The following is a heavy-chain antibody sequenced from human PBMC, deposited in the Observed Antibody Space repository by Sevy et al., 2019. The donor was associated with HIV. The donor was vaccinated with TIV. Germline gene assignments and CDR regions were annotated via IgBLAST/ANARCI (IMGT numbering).Heavy chain of an antibody. V-gene: IGHV1-69*06. CDR3: ARDSTGGYSYSPSGY. CDR1: GGTFSSYA. D-gene: IGHD5-18*01. Sequence: ASVKVSCKASGGTFSSYAISWVRQAPGQGLEWMGGIIPIFGTANYAQKFQGRVTITADKSTSTAYMELSSLRSEDTAVYYCARDSTGGYSYSPSGYWGQGTLVTVSS. CDR2: IIPIFGTA. J-gene: IGHJ4*02.